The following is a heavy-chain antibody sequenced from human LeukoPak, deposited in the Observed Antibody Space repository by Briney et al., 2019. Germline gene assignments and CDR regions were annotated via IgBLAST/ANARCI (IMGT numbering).Heavy chain of an antibody. CDR1: GFTFSSYA. CDR3: AKDIQLST. CDR2: IGASGEST. Sequence: GGSLRLSCAASGFTFSSYAMTWVRQAPGKGLEWVSLIGASGESTYYADSVKGRFTISRDNSKNTLSLQMNSLRVEDTAMYFCAKDIQLSTWGLGTMVTVSS. V-gene: IGHV3-23*01. J-gene: IGHJ3*01. D-gene: IGHD5-24*01.